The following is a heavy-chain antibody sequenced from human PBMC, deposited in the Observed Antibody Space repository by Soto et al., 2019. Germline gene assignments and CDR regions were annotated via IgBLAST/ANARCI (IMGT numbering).Heavy chain of an antibody. CDR1: GYTFTSDA. Sequence: GASVKVSCKASGYTFTSDAMHWVRQAPGQRLEWMGWINAGNGNTKYSQKFQGRVTITRDTSASTAYMELSSLRSEDTAVYYCARVDVVVPAADYYYYGMDVWGQGTTVTVSS. J-gene: IGHJ6*02. D-gene: IGHD2-2*01. CDR2: INAGNGNT. CDR3: ARVDVVVPAADYYYYGMDV. V-gene: IGHV1-3*01.